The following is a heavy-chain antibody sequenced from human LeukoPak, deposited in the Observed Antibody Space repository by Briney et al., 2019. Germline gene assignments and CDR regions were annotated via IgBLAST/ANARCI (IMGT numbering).Heavy chain of an antibody. D-gene: IGHD6-19*01. J-gene: IGHJ4*02. Sequence: PSETLSLTCTVSGVSISSYYWSWIRQPPGKGLEWIGYIHYSGSTNYNPSLRGRVTISVDTSKNQFSLRLSSVTAADTAVYYCARASTGWYGLFDYWGQGALLTVSA. CDR3: ARASTGWYGLFDY. CDR2: IHYSGST. CDR1: GVSISSYY. V-gene: IGHV4-59*01.